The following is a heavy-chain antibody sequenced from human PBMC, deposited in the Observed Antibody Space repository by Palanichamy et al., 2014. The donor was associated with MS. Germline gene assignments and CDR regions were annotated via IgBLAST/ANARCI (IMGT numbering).Heavy chain of an antibody. V-gene: IGHV4-38-2*01. CDR1: GYSVSSGYY. J-gene: IGHJ3*01. Sequence: QVQLQESGPGLAKPSETLSLTCVVSGYSVSSGYYWGWIRQPPGKGLEWIGSIYYSGSTYYNPSLKSRVAISLDTSKNQFSLKLSSVTAADTAVYYCARRISAFDVWGQGTMVTVSS. CDR3: ARRISAFDV. CDR2: IYYSGST. D-gene: IGHD3-3*02.